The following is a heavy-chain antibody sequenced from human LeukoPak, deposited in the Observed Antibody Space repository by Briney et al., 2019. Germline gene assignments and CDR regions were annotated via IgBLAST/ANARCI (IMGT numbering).Heavy chain of an antibody. CDR2: IPYDGSNK. Sequence: GGSLRLSCSASGFAFSSYGMHWVRQAPGKGLEWVAVIPYDGSNKYYADSVKGRFTISRDNSKNTLYLQMNSLRAEDTAVYYCAKDMDSGSYVGDYWGQGTLVTVSS. V-gene: IGHV3-30*18. D-gene: IGHD1-26*01. CDR1: GFAFSSYG. J-gene: IGHJ4*02. CDR3: AKDMDSGSYVGDY.